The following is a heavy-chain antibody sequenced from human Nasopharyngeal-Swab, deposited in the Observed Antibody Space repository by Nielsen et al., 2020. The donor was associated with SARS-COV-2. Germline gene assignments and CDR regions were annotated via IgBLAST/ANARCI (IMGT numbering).Heavy chain of an antibody. V-gene: IGHV3-53*01. D-gene: IGHD3-22*01. J-gene: IGHJ4*02. CDR1: GLTVSSNY. CDR3: AKGGLYYYDSSALDY. Sequence: GESLKISCAASGLTVSSNYMSWVRQAPGKGLEWVSFIYSGGSTYYADSVKGRFTISRDTSKNTLYLQMNSLRAEDTAVYYCAKGGLYYYDSSALDYWGQGTLVTVSS. CDR2: IYSGGST.